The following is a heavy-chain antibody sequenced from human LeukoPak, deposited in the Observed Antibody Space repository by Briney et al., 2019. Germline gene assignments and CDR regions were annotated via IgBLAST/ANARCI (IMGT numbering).Heavy chain of an antibody. V-gene: IGHV3-53*01. CDR3: ARAKPKNMVRGLVMRRESRYYFDY. J-gene: IGHJ4*02. CDR2: IYSGGST. D-gene: IGHD3-10*01. CDR1: GFTVSSNY. Sequence: PGGSLRLSGAASGFTVSSNYMSWVRQAPGKGLEWVSVIYSGGSTYYADSVKGRFTISRDNSKSTLYIQMNSLRAEDTAVYYCARAKPKNMVRGLVMRRESRYYFDYWGQGTLVTVSS.